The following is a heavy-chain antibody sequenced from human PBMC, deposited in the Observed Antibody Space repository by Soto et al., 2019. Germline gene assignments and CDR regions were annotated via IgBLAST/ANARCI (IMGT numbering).Heavy chain of an antibody. CDR2: ISYDGSNK. D-gene: IGHD3-22*01. Sequence: GGSLRLSCAASGFTFSSYAMHWVRQAPGKGLEWVAVISYDGSNKYYADSVKGRFTISRDNSKNTLYLQMNSLRAEDTAVYYCARGDYYYYYYSSGRHIHDYWAQGTLVTVSS. J-gene: IGHJ4*02. CDR3: ARGDYYYYYYSSGRHIHDY. V-gene: IGHV3-30-3*01. CDR1: GFTFSSYA.